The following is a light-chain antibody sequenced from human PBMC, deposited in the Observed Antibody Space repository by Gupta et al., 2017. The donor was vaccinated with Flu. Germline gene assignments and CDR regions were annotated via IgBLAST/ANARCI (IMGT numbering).Light chain of an antibody. V-gene: IGKV3-15*01. Sequence: EVVMTQSPDTLSVSPGERATLSCRASQTVISHLDWYQQKPGQAPRLLIYGASARDTGIPARFSGSWYGTEFSLTISSLQSEDSAVYYCQQYKNWPLYTFGQGTKLEIK. CDR2: GAS. J-gene: IGKJ2*01. CDR1: QTVISH. CDR3: QQYKNWPLYT.